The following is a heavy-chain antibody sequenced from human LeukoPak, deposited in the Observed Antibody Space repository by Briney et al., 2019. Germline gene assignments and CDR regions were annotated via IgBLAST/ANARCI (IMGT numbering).Heavy chain of an antibody. CDR2: ISTSGST. CDR1: GGXTSSYY. Sequence: SETLSLTCTVSGGXTSSYYCSWIRQPAGKGLEWIGRISTSGSTNYNPSLKSRVTMSVDTSKNQFSLNLSSVTAADTAVYYCARSPNWFDPWGQGTLVTVSS. J-gene: IGHJ5*02. CDR3: ARSPNWFDP. V-gene: IGHV4-4*07.